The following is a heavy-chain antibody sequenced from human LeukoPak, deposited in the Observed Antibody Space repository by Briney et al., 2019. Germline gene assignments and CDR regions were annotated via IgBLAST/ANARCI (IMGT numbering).Heavy chain of an antibody. Sequence: SETLSLTCTVSGGSISSSSYYWGWIRQPPGKGLEWIGSIYYSGSTYYNPSLKSRVTISVDTSKNQFSLKLSSVTAADTAVYYCARGSLGSSYLNAFDIWGQGTMVTVSS. V-gene: IGHV4-39*07. D-gene: IGHD6-13*01. CDR3: ARGSLGSSYLNAFDI. J-gene: IGHJ3*02. CDR1: GGSISSSSYY. CDR2: IYYSGST.